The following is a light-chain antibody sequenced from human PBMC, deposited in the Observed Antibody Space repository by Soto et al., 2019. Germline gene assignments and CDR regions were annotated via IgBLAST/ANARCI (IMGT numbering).Light chain of an antibody. Sequence: DIQMTKSPSTLSASVGDRVTITCRASQSISTWLAWYQQKPGNPPKLLIFDASNLLSGVPSRFSGIGSGTEFTLTITSLQPDDFATYYCQQYSSSGTFGQGTTVEVK. CDR3: QQYSSSGT. CDR2: DAS. J-gene: IGKJ1*01. V-gene: IGKV1-5*01. CDR1: QSISTW.